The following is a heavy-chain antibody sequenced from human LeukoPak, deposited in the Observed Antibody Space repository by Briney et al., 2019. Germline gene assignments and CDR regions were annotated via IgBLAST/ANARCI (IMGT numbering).Heavy chain of an antibody. CDR3: TRGNLAAGGAFDI. V-gene: IGHV3-74*01. J-gene: IGHJ3*02. Sequence: PGGSLRLSCAGSGFTFSSSWIHWVRQDPGKGLVWVSRMHREESSISYADSVKGRFTISRDNAKNTLYLQMNSLRAEDTAVYYCTRGNLAAGGAFDIWGQGTVVTVSS. CDR1: GFTFSSSW. D-gene: IGHD6-13*01. CDR2: MHREESSI.